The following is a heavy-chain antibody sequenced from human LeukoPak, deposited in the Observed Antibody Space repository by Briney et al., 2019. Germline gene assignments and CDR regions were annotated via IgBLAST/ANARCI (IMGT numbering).Heavy chain of an antibody. D-gene: IGHD3-16*01. Sequence: PSETLSLTCTVSGGSISSYYWSWIRQPPGKGLEWIGYIYYSGSTNYNPSLKSRVTISADTSKNHLSLRLSSVTAADTAVYYCARGNYDDSYAYGGDFDSWGQGTLVTVSS. J-gene: IGHJ4*02. CDR3: ARGNYDDSYAYGGDFDS. V-gene: IGHV4-59*01. CDR2: IYYSGST. CDR1: GGSISSYY.